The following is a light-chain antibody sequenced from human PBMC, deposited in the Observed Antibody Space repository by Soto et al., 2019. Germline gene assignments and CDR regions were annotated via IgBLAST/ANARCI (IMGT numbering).Light chain of an antibody. CDR3: QQRGSWPAT. CDR2: GAS. J-gene: IGKJ3*01. V-gene: IGKV3-11*01. CDR1: QSVSSN. Sequence: EIVMTQSPATLSVSPGERATLSFRASQSVSSNLAWYQQKPGQAPRLLIYGASYRAPGIPARFSGSGSGTDFTLTISSLEAEDSAVYYCQQRGSWPATFGPGTKVDIK.